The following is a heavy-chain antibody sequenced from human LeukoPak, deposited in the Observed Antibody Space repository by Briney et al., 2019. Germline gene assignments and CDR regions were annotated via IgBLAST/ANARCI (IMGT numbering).Heavy chain of an antibody. J-gene: IGHJ5*02. D-gene: IGHD5-12*01. CDR1: GFTFSPYW. CDR3: GRGGYTGSQFDNWFDP. V-gene: IGHV3-74*01. Sequence: GGSLRLSCTASGFTFSPYWMHWVRQAPGKGLVWVSRIDSDGSGTTYAHSVQGRFNISRDNAKNTVYLEMNTLRAEDTGLYYCGRGGYTGSQFDNWFDPWGQGTLVTVSS. CDR2: IDSDGSGT.